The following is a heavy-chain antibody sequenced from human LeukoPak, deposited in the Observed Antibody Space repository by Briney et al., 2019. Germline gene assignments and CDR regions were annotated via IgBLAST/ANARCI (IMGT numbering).Heavy chain of an antibody. V-gene: IGHV3-30*02. J-gene: IGHJ4*02. D-gene: IGHD3-22*01. CDR2: VKYDASDE. CDR1: GVSFSGYA. CDR3: AKETYYYDSSGAQG. Sequence: PGGSLRLSCAVSGVSFSGYAMHWVRQAPGKGLEWVSLVKYDASDEYYADAVKGRFTISRDDSRNTLYLQMNSLRAEDTAVYYCAKETYYYDSSGAQGWGQGTLVTVSS.